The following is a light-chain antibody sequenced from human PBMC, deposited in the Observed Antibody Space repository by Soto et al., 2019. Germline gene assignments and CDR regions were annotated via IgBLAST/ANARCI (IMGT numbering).Light chain of an antibody. CDR2: VVS. Sequence: QSALTQPASVSGSPGQSITISCTGTSSDVGGYSYVSWYQQLPGKAPKLMIYVVSDRPSGVSNRFSGSKSGNTASLTISGLQAEDEADYYCSSYTSSSLDVFGTGTKVTVL. CDR3: SSYTSSSLDV. J-gene: IGLJ1*01. CDR1: SSDVGGYSY. V-gene: IGLV2-14*01.